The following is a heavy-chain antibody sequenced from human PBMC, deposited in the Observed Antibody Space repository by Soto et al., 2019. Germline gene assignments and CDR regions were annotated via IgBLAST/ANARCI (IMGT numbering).Heavy chain of an antibody. CDR3: AKDRERSLWFGELFDFDY. Sequence: GGSLRLSCAASGFTFSSYAMSWVRQAPGKGLEWVSAISGSGGSTYYADSVKGRFTISRDNSKNTLYLQMNSLRAEDTAVYYCAKDRERSLWFGELFDFDYWGQGTLVTVSS. CDR2: ISGSGGST. D-gene: IGHD3-10*01. J-gene: IGHJ4*02. CDR1: GFTFSSYA. V-gene: IGHV3-23*01.